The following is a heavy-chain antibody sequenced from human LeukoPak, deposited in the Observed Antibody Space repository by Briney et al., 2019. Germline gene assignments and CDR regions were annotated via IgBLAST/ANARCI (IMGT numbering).Heavy chain of an antibody. J-gene: IGHJ6*02. V-gene: IGHV4-31*03. CDR1: GGSISSGGYY. CDR2: IYYSGST. CDR3: ARVPIFGDTELMDV. D-gene: IGHD3-3*01. Sequence: SETLSLTCTASGGSISSGGYYWSWIRQHPGKGLEWIGYIYYSGSTYYNPSLKSRVTISVDTSKNQFSLKLSSVTAADTAVYYCARVPIFGDTELMDVWGQGTTVTVSS.